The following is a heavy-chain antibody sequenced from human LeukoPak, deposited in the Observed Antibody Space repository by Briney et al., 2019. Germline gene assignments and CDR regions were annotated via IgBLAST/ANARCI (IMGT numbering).Heavy chain of an antibody. J-gene: IGHJ1*01. V-gene: IGHV3-30-3*01. D-gene: IGHD3-22*01. CDR3: ASLGSSGPFQR. CDR2: ISYDGSNK. Sequence: GGCLRLSCAASGFTFSSYVMTWGRQAPGKGLEWVAVISYDGSNKYYADSVKGRFTISRDNSKNTLYLQMNSLRAEDTAVYYCASLGSSGPFQRWGQGTLVSVSS. CDR1: GFTFSSYV.